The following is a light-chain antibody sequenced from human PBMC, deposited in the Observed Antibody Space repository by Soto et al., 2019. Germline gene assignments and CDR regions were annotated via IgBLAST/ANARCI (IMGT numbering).Light chain of an antibody. J-gene: IGKJ4*01. V-gene: IGKV3-20*01. CDR1: QSVSSSY. CDR3: QQYGSSHPLT. CDR2: GAS. Sequence: EIVLTQSPGILSLSPGERVTLSCRASQSVSSSYLAWYQQKPGQAPRLLIYGASNRATGISDRFSGRGSGTDFTLTISRLEPEDFAVYYRQQYGSSHPLTFGGGTKVEIK.